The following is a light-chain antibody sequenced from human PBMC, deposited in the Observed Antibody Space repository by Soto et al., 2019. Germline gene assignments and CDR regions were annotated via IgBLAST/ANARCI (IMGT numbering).Light chain of an antibody. CDR3: AAWDDSLTGVV. CDR2: VDN. V-gene: IGLV1-47*02. CDR1: NSNIGSNY. J-gene: IGLJ2*01. Sequence: QSVLTQPPSASGTPGQRVTISCSGYNSNIGSNYVYWYQQFPGTAPKLLISVDNQRPSGVPDRFSGSKSGTSASLAISGLRSEDEADYFCAAWDDSLTGVVFGGGTKLTVL.